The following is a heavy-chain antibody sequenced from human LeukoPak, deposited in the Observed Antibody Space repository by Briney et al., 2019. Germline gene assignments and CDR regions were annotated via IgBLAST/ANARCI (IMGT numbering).Heavy chain of an antibody. CDR1: GYTFTSYY. D-gene: IGHD1-7*01. V-gene: IGHV1-46*01. CDR3: ARGEGTTNSDY. CDR2: INPSGGTT. J-gene: IGHJ4*02. Sequence: GASVKVSCKASGYTFTSYYMQWVRQAPGQGLEWMGIINPSGGTTNYAQKFQGRVTLTRDTSTSTVYMELSSLRSEDTAMYYCARGEGTTNSDYWGQGTLVTVSS.